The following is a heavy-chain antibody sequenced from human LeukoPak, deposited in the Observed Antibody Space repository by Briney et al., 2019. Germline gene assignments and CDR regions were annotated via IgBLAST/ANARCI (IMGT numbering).Heavy chain of an antibody. CDR3: ARYGARYYYDSSGYYYSGYFDY. CDR1: GGSISSYY. V-gene: IGHV4-4*07. D-gene: IGHD3-22*01. CDR2: IYTSGST. Sequence: SETLSLTCTVSGGSISSYYWSWIRQPAGKGLEWIGRIYTSGSTNYNPSLKSRVTMSVDTSKNQFSLKLSSVTAADTAVYYCARYGARYYYDSSGYYYSGYFDYWGQGTLVTASS. J-gene: IGHJ4*02.